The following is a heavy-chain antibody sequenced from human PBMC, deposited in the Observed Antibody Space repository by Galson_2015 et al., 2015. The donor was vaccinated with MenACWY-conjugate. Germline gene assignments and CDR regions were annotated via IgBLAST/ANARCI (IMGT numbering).Heavy chain of an antibody. J-gene: IGHJ2*01. CDR2: IRDTGGP. V-gene: IGHV4-59*08. Sequence: ATLSLTCTVSGGSISSHYWSWFRQPPGKGLEWIAYIRDTGGPKDNPSLKSRVTMSADKSTNQFSLRLISVTAADTAVYYCARAMPGNWCFDLWGRGTLVTVSS. CDR1: GGSISSHY. CDR3: ARAMPGNWCFDL. D-gene: IGHD2-2*01.